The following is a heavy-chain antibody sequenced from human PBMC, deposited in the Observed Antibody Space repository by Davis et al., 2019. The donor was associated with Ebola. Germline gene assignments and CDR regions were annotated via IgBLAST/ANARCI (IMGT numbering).Heavy chain of an antibody. V-gene: IGHV4-39*07. CDR1: GGSIISSSSY. D-gene: IGHD3-22*01. J-gene: IGHJ4*02. Sequence: SETLSLTCTVSGGSIISSSSYWGWIRQPPRKGLEWIGSIYYSGITYYNPSLKSRVTISVDTSKNQFSLKLSSVTAADTAVYYCARYYYDSSGYSFDYWGQGTLVTVSS. CDR3: ARYYYDSSGYSFDY. CDR2: IYYSGIT.